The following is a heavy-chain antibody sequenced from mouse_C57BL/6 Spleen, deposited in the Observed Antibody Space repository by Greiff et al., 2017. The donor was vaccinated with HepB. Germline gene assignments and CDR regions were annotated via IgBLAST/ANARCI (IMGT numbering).Heavy chain of an antibody. CDR1: GFTFSSYG. J-gene: IGHJ4*01. Sequence: VQLQQSGGDLVKPGGSLKLSCAASGFTFSSYGMSWVRQTPDKRLEWVATISSGGSYTYYPDSVKGRFTISRDNAKNTLYLQMSSLKSEDTAMYYCARQPAQAHYYAMDYWGQGTSVTVSS. D-gene: IGHD3-2*02. CDR3: ARQPAQAHYYAMDY. V-gene: IGHV5-6*01. CDR2: ISSGGSYT.